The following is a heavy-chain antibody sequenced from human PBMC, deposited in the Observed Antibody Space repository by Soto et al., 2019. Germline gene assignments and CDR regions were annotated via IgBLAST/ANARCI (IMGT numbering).Heavy chain of an antibody. CDR3: ARLPYGGNFAFNWFDP. D-gene: IGHD4-17*01. V-gene: IGHV5-51*01. J-gene: IGHJ5*02. Sequence: WESLKISCKGSGYSFTSYWIGWVRQMPGKGLEWMGIIYPGDSDTRYSPSFQGQVTISADKSISTAYLQWSSLKASDTAMYYCARLPYGGNFAFNWFDPWGQGTLVTVSS. CDR1: GYSFTSYW. CDR2: IYPGDSDT.